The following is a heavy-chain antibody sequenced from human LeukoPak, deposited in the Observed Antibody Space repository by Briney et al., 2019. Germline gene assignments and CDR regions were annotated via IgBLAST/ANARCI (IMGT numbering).Heavy chain of an antibody. V-gene: IGHV3-30*04. CDR1: GFTFSSYA. CDR2: ISYDGSNK. Sequence: PGGSLRLSCAASGFTFSSYAMHWVRQAPGKGLGWVAVISYDGSNKYYADSVKGRFTISRDNSKNTLYLQMNSLRAEDTAVYYCARDITMVRGRYYYYGMDVWGKGTTVTVSS. J-gene: IGHJ6*04. CDR3: ARDITMVRGRYYYYGMDV. D-gene: IGHD3-10*01.